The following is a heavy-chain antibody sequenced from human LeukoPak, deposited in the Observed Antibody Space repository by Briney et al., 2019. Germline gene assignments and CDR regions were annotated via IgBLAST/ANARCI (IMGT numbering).Heavy chain of an antibody. CDR3: ARTSRDEYYDILTGSKETHYYYMDV. V-gene: IGHV3-21*01. D-gene: IGHD3-9*01. Sequence: GGSLRLSCAVSGFTFSDYWMNWVRQAPGKGLEWVSSISSSSSYIYYADSVKGRFTISRDNAKNSLYLQMNSLRAEDTAVYYCARTSRDEYYDILTGSKETHYYYMDVWGKGTTVTVSS. CDR1: GFTFSDYW. CDR2: ISSSSSYI. J-gene: IGHJ6*03.